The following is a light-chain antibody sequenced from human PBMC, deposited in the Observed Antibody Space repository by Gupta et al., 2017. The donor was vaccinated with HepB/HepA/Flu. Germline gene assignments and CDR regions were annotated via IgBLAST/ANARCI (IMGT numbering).Light chain of an antibody. V-gene: IGLV2-11*01. CDR3: CSYAGSDTFGV. J-gene: IGLJ3*02. CDR1: SSDVGGYNF. CDR2: DVI. Sequence: QSALTQPRSVSGSPGQSVTISCTGTSSDVGGYNFVSWYQQHPGKAPKLIIYDVIKRPSGVPNRFSGSKSGNTASLTISGLQAEDEADYYCCSYAGSDTFGVFGGGTKLTVL.